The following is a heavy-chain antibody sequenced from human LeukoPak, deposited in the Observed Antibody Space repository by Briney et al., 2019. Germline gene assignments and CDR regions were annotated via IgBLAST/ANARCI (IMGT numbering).Heavy chain of an antibody. J-gene: IGHJ4*02. Sequence: PGGSLRLSCAASGFTFSSYGMHWVRQAPGKGLEWVAVIWYDGSKKYYADSVKGRFTISRDNSKNTLYLQVHSLRAEDTAEYYCARDTSSTFDYWGQGTLVTVSS. CDR3: ARDTSSTFDY. D-gene: IGHD6-13*01. CDR2: IWYDGSKK. V-gene: IGHV3-33*01. CDR1: GFTFSSYG.